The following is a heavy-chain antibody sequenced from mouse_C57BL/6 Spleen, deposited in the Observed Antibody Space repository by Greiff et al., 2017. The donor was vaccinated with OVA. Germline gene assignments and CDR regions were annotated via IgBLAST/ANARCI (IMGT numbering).Heavy chain of an antibody. CDR1: GFTFSSYG. J-gene: IGHJ3*01. CDR2: ISSGGSYT. D-gene: IGHD2-10*01. V-gene: IGHV5-6*01. Sequence: EVQLVESGGDLVKPGGSLKLSCAASGFTFSSYGMSWVRQTPDKRLEWVATISSGGSYTYYPDSLKGRFTISRDNAKNTLYLQMSSLKSEDTAVDYCARPYYCEDGDGMDYWGQGTLVTVSA. CDR3: ARPYYCEDGDGMDY.